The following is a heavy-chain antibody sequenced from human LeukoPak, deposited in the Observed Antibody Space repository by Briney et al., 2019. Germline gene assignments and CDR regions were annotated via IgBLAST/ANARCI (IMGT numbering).Heavy chain of an antibody. J-gene: IGHJ4*02. CDR3: ARQAFAGWYYFDY. Sequence: PSETLSLTCTVSGGSISSYYWSWIRQPPGKGLEWIGYIYYSGSTNYNPSLKSRVTISVDTSKNQFSLKLSSVTAADTAVYYCARQAFAGWYYFDYWGQGTLVTVSS. V-gene: IGHV4-59*08. D-gene: IGHD6-19*01. CDR2: IYYSGST. CDR1: GGSISSYY.